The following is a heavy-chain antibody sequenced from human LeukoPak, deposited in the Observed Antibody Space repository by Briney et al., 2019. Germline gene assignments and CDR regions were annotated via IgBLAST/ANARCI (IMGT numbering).Heavy chain of an antibody. Sequence: PSETLSLTCTVSGGSISSSSYYWGWIRQPPGKRLEWIGSIYYSGSTYYNPSLKSRVTISVDTSKNQFSLKLSSVTAADTAVYYCAGRDVDYGDYVDYWGQGTLVTVSS. J-gene: IGHJ4*02. CDR3: AGRDVDYGDYVDY. CDR2: IYYSGST. CDR1: GGSISSSSYY. D-gene: IGHD4-17*01. V-gene: IGHV4-39*01.